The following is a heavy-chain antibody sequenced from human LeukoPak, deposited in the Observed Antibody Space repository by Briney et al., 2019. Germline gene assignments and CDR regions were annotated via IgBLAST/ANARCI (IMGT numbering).Heavy chain of an antibody. D-gene: IGHD5-12*01. CDR3: AGGIVTTTTGFDF. CDR2: KNQDGGEK. J-gene: IGHJ4*02. Sequence: GGSLRLSCAASGFTFTRYWMSWVRQAPGKGLEWVANKNQDGGEKYFVDSVKGRFTISRDNAKNSLFLQMNSLRVEDTAVYFCAGGIVTTTTGFDFWGQGTLVPV. V-gene: IGHV3-7*04. CDR1: GFTFTRYW.